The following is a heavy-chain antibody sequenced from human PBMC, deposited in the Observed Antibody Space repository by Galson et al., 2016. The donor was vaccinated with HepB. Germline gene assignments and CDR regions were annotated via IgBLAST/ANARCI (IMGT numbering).Heavy chain of an antibody. Sequence: SVKVSCKASAYIFGDYYIHWVRQAPGQGLEWMGWINPRNGGTKYTEKYQGRVTMTSDTSINTAYMELSGLRSDDTAVYYCARVLTSAGDFDFWGQGTQVTVSS. D-gene: IGHD1-1*01. CDR1: AYIFGDYY. V-gene: IGHV1-2*02. CDR2: INPRNGGT. J-gene: IGHJ4*02. CDR3: ARVLTSAGDFDF.